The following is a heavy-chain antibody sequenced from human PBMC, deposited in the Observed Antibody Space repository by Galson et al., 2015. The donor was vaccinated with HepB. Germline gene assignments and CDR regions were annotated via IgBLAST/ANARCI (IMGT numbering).Heavy chain of an antibody. V-gene: IGHV3-30*04. CDR3: ARDRALLWFGELSVYWFDP. Sequence: SLRLSCAASGFTFSSYAMHWVRQAPGKGLEWVAVISYDGSNKYYADSVKGRFTISRDNSKNTLYLQMNSLRAEDTAVYYCARDRALLWFGELSVYWFDPWGQGTLVTVSS. J-gene: IGHJ5*02. D-gene: IGHD3-10*01. CDR1: GFTFSSYA. CDR2: ISYDGSNK.